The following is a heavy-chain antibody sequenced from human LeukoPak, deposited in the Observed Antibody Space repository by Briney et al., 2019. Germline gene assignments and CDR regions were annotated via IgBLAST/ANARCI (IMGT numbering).Heavy chain of an antibody. CDR2: ISYDGSNK. V-gene: IGHV3-30*18. CDR3: AKERMGYNWNYPPFDY. D-gene: IGHD1-7*01. CDR1: GFTFSSYG. Sequence: GGSLRLSCAASGFTFSSYGMHWVRQAPGRGLEWVAVISYDGSNKYYADSVKGRFTISRDNSKNTLYLQMNSLRAEDTAVYYCAKERMGYNWNYPPFDYWGQGTLVTVSS. J-gene: IGHJ4*02.